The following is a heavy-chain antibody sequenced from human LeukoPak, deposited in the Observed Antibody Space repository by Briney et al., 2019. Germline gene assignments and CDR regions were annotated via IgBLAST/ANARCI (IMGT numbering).Heavy chain of an antibody. J-gene: IGHJ4*02. CDR1: GFTFSSYE. D-gene: IGHD7-27*01. V-gene: IGHV3-23*01. CDR3: ARDLAWGAFDY. Sequence: GGSLRLSCAASGFTFSSYEMNWVRQAPGKGLEWVSGVSPPGGGTYYADSVKGRFTISRDDSRNTLSLQMNSLRVEDTAVYYCARDLAWGAFDYWGQGILVAVSS. CDR2: VSPPGGGT.